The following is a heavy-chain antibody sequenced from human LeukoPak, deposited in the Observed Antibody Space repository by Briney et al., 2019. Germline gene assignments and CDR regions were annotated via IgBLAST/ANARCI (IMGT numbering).Heavy chain of an antibody. D-gene: IGHD1/OR15-1a*01. V-gene: IGHV4-4*09. CDR1: GGSISSYY. J-gene: IGHJ6*03. CDR3: AGGKTYYYYYYMDV. CDR2: IYTSGST. Sequence: SETLSLTCTVSGGSISSYYWSWIRQPPGKGLEWIGYIYTSGSTNYNPSLKSRVTISVDTSKDQFSLKLSSVTAADTAVYYCAGGKTYYYYYYMDVWGKGTTVTVSS.